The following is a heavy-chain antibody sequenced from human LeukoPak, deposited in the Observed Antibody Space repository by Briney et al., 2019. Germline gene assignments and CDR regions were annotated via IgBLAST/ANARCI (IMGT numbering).Heavy chain of an antibody. Sequence: GGSLRLSCAASGFTFSSYAMSWVRQAPGKGLEWVSGISGSGGSTYYADSVKGRFTISRDNSKNTLYLQMNSLRAEDTAVYYCAGGGYCSGGSRYYPGVTVMVALDHWGQGTLVTVSS. CDR2: ISGSGGST. D-gene: IGHD2-15*01. CDR3: AGGGYCSGGSRYYPGVTVMVALDH. J-gene: IGHJ5*02. V-gene: IGHV3-23*01. CDR1: GFTFSSYA.